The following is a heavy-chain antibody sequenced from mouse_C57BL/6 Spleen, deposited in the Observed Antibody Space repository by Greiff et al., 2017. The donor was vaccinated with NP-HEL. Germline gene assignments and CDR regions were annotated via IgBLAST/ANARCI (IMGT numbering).Heavy chain of an antibody. V-gene: IGHV1-82*01. D-gene: IGHD6-2*01. J-gene: IGHJ4*01. CDR2: IYPGDGDT. CDR3: ARSASHYAMDY. CDR1: GYAFSSSW. Sequence: QVQLQQSGPELVKPGASVKISCKASGYAFSSSWMNWVKQRPGKGLEWIGRIYPGDGDTNYNGKFKGKATLTADKSSSTAYMQLSSLTSEDSAVYFCARSASHYAMDYWGQGTSVTVSS.